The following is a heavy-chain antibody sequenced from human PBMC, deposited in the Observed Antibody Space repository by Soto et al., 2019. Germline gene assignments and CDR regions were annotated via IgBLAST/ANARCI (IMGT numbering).Heavy chain of an antibody. CDR3: ARLPTGYPNWFDP. V-gene: IGHV4-39*01. D-gene: IGHD3-9*01. CDR2: IHYRGDT. Sequence: SETLSLTCTVSGASISTNHHNWAWVRQPPGKGLEWMGNIHYRGDTYFNPSLGSRLSMSVDTSKNQFSLKLTSVTAADTAVYYCARLPTGYPNWFDPWGQGTLVTISS. CDR1: GASISTNHHN. J-gene: IGHJ5*02.